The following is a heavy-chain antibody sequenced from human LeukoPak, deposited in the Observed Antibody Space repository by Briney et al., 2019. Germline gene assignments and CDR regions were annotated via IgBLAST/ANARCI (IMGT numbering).Heavy chain of an antibody. D-gene: IGHD6-13*01. Sequence: PGGSLRLSCAASGFTVSNNYMSWVRQAPGKGLEWVSLIYSDGTTLYADSVKGRFTISRDNSKNTLYLQMYSLRAEDTAVYYCARDLPGSSSTDDAFDVWGQGTMVTVSS. CDR3: ARDLPGSSSTDDAFDV. CDR2: IYSDGTT. V-gene: IGHV3-53*01. CDR1: GFTVSNNY. J-gene: IGHJ3*01.